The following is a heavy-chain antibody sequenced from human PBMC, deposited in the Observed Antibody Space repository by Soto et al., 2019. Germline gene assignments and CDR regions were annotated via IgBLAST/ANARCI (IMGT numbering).Heavy chain of an antibody. J-gene: IGHJ6*02. V-gene: IGHV4-39*01. CDR1: GGSIISSSYS. Sequence: SETLSLTCIVSGGSIISSSYSWALIRQPPGKGLEWIGTIYCGVNTYYNPSLKSRVTISVDTSKNQFSLELSSVTAADTAVYSCARHPGYCSGTSCYGYHTMDVWGQGTTVTVS. D-gene: IGHD2-2*01. CDR2: IYCGVNT. CDR3: ARHPGYCSGTSCYGYHTMDV.